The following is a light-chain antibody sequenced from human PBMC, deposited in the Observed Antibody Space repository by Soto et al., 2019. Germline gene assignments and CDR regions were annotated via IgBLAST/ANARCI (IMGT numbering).Light chain of an antibody. Sequence: LVMPHSPATMSVSPVERATISFRASQSVSSNLAWYQQKPGQAPRLLIYGASTRATGIPARFSGSGSGTEFTLTISSLQSEDFAVYYCQQYNNWPRKFGKGNKVDNK. V-gene: IGKV3-15*01. CDR3: QQYNNWPRK. J-gene: IGKJ1*01. CDR2: GAS. CDR1: QSVSSN.